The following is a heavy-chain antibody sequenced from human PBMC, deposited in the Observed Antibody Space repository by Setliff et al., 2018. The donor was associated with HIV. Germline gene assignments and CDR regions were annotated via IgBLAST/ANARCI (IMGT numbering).Heavy chain of an antibody. CDR1: GGSISSYY. CDR3: ARSLDYSGSGSYYVGWFDL. Sequence: SETLSLTCTVSGGSISSYYWSWIRQPPGKGLEWIGHIYYSGTTNYNPSLKSRVTISVDTSKNQFSLNLSSVTAADTAVYYCARSLDYSGSGSYYVGWFDLWGQGIPVTVSS. J-gene: IGHJ5*02. D-gene: IGHD3-10*01. CDR2: IYYSGTT. V-gene: IGHV4-59*12.